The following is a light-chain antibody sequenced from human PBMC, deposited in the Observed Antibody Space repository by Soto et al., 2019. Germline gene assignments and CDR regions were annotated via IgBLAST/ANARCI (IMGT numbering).Light chain of an antibody. CDR3: QQYGSSSPWT. J-gene: IGKJ1*01. CDR2: KAS. CDR1: QSVGSW. Sequence: DIQMTQSPSTLSASVGDRVTITCRASQSVGSWLAWYQQKPGKAPKLLIYKASSLESGVPSRFRGSGSATEFSLTISSLQPDDFASYHCQQYGSSSPWTFGQGTKVEIK. V-gene: IGKV1-5*03.